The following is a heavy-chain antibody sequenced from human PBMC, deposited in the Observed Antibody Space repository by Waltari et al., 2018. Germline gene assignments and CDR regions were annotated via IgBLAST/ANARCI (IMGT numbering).Heavy chain of an antibody. Sequence: QVQLQESGPGLVKPSETLSLTCTVSGGSISSHYWSWIRQPPGKGLEWIGYIYYSGSTTYNPSLKSRVTISVDTSKNQFSLKLSSVTAADTAVYYSARSGFDSSGYSRYYYYYMDVWGKGTTVTVSS. J-gene: IGHJ6*03. V-gene: IGHV4-59*11. CDR2: IYYSGST. CDR3: ARSGFDSSGYSRYYYYYMDV. D-gene: IGHD3-22*01. CDR1: GGSISSHY.